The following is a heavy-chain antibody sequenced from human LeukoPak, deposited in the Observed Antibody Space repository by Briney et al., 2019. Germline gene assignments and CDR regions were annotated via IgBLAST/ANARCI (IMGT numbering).Heavy chain of an antibody. J-gene: IGHJ4*02. Sequence: GGSLRLSCAASGFTFSSYAMNWVRQAPGKGLEWVSAISGGGGNTFYADSVRGRLTISGDNSKNTLYLQMSSLGVEDTAIYYCAKEQGYSGYDPGDYWGQGTLVTVSS. CDR2: ISGGGGNT. V-gene: IGHV3-23*01. CDR1: GFTFSSYA. D-gene: IGHD5-12*01. CDR3: AKEQGYSGYDPGDY.